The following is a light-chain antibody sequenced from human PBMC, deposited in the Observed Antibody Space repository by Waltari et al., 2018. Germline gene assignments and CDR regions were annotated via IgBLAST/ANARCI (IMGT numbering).Light chain of an antibody. CDR1: SSDVGGYNH. J-gene: IGLJ1*01. V-gene: IGLV2-14*03. CDR3: SSYTSSSTPYV. CDR2: DVS. Sequence: QSALTQPASVSGSPGQSITISCTGPSSDVGGYNHVSWYQQHPGKAPKLMIYDVSNRPSGVSNRFSGSKSGNTASLTISGLQAEDEADYYCSSYTSSSTPYVFGTGTKVTVL.